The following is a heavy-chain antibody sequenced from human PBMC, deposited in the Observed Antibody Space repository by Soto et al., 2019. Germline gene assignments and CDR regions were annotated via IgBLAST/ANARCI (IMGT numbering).Heavy chain of an antibody. D-gene: IGHD5-18*01. J-gene: IGHJ3*02. CDR3: TYSYGSDAFDI. Sequence: GFLRLSFATPGFTLSSYEMHWVRQAPGKVLEWVSYISSSGSAIYYADSLKGRFTISRDNAKNSLYLQMNSLRADDTAVYYCTYSYGSDAFDIWGQGTMV. CDR2: ISSSGSAI. V-gene: IGHV3-48*03. CDR1: GFTLSSYE.